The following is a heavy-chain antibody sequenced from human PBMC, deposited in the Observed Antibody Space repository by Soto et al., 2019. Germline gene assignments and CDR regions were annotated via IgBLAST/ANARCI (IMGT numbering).Heavy chain of an antibody. CDR1: GYTFTGYY. V-gene: IGHV1-18*04. CDR2: ISAYNGNT. CDR3: ARFSGGSYNTYYFYYGMHV. J-gene: IGHJ6*02. D-gene: IGHD2-15*01. Sequence: SVQVSCKASGYTFTGYYMHWVRQAPGQGLDWMGWISAYNGNTKYAQDLQGRVTMTTDTSTSTAYMELRSLRSDDTAMDYCARFSGGSYNTYYFYYGMHVWGQGPTVTAS.